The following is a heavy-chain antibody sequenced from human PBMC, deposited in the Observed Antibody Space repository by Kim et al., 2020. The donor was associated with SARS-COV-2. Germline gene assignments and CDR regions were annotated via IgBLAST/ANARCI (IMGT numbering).Heavy chain of an antibody. D-gene: IGHD2-8*02. V-gene: IGHV4-31*02. CDR3: ARGTGGEYYG. CDR2: IYYTGAT. Sequence: SETLSLTCLVSGGSISSAGYYWSWIRQHPGKGLEWLGYIYYTGATYYNPSLTGRLTMSVDTSKNQFSLKVISVCLADTAVYFCARGTGGEYYG. J-gene: IGHJ6*01. CDR1: GGSISSAGYY.